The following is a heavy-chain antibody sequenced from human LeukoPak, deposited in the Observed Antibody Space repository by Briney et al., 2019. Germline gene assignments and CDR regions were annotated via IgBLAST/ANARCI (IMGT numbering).Heavy chain of an antibody. CDR3: ASSPPYYDYVWGSYRYPFDY. CDR2: INQDGSEK. D-gene: IGHD3-16*02. CDR1: GFTFSSYW. V-gene: IGHV3-7*01. Sequence: PGGSLRLSCAASGFTFSSYWMSWVRQAPGKGLEWVANINQDGSEKYYVESVKGRFTISRDNAKNSLYLQMNSLRAEDTAVYYCASSPPYYDYVWGSYRYPFDYWGQGTLVTVP. J-gene: IGHJ4*02.